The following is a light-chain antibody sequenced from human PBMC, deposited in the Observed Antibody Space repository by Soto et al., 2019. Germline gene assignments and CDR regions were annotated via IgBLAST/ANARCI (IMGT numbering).Light chain of an antibody. CDR3: SSYAGIKNVAV. Sequence: QSVLPQPPSASGSPGQSVTISCSGSASDVGAYHSVSWYQQHPGKAPKLLIYEVTKRPSGVPDRFSGSKSGNTASLTVSGLRAEDEADYYCSSYAGIKNVAVFGTGTKVTVL. V-gene: IGLV2-8*01. CDR1: ASDVGAYHS. J-gene: IGLJ1*01. CDR2: EVT.